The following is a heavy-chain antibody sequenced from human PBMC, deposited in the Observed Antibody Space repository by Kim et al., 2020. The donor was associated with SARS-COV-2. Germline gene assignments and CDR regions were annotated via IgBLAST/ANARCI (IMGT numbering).Heavy chain of an antibody. CDR2: ISSSSSYI. V-gene: IGHV3-21*01. CDR1: GFTFSSYS. D-gene: IGHD2-15*01. Sequence: GGSLRLSCAASGFTFSSYSMNWVRQAPGKGLEWVSSISSSSSYIYYADSVKGRFTISRDNAKNSLYLQMNSLRAEDTAVYYCARVSRGCSGGSCYSLYYYGMDVWGQGTTVTVSS. J-gene: IGHJ6*02. CDR3: ARVSRGCSGGSCYSLYYYGMDV.